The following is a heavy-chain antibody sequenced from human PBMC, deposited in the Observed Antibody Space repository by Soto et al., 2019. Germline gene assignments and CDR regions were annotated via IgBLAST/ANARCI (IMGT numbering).Heavy chain of an antibody. Sequence: QVQLQESGPGLVKPSQTLSLSCTVSGGSIASGGHYWSWIRQHPGKVLEWIGYIHYSGNTYYNPSLKSRVTISVDTPKNQFSLKLTSVTAADTALYYCARVVDASGPYFDHWGQGTLVTVSS. J-gene: IGHJ4*02. CDR3: ARVVDASGPYFDH. V-gene: IGHV4-31*03. CDR1: GGSIASGGHY. D-gene: IGHD2-15*01. CDR2: IHYSGNT.